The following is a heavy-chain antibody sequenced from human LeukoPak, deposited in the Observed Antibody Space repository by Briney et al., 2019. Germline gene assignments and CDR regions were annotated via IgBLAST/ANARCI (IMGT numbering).Heavy chain of an antibody. CDR1: GGSFTSDS. CDR2: IQAIGRL. Sequence: SETLSLTCSVSGGSFTSDSYTWNWIRQPAGKGLEWIGRIQAIGRLNYSPSLKSRVNIFLDTPRNRLSLHRRSVTAADTAVYFCARDRGNGDSGDYFDSWGRGTQVTVSS. J-gene: IGHJ4*02. D-gene: IGHD4-17*01. V-gene: IGHV4-61*02. CDR3: ARDRGNGDSGDYFDS.